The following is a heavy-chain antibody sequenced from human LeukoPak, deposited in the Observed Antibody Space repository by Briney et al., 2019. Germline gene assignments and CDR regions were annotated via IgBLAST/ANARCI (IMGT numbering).Heavy chain of an antibody. Sequence: GGPLEPSFAAPGLPFSGYGMHWFGKAQGKGLKGVAVIWYDGSNDDYADSVKGRFTISRDNSKSTLYLQMNSLRAEDTAIYYCARSIPRYDGSAYYPDYWGQGTLVTVSS. CDR1: GLPFSGYG. J-gene: IGHJ4*02. V-gene: IGHV3-33*01. D-gene: IGHD3-22*01. CDR2: IWYDGSND. CDR3: ARSIPRYDGSAYYPDY.